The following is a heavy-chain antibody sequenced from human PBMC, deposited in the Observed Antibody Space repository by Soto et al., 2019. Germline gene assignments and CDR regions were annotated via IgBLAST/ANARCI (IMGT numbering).Heavy chain of an antibody. CDR2: IYDSGST. D-gene: IGHD3-16*01. V-gene: IGHV4-59*01. J-gene: IGHJ5*02. Sequence: PSETLSLTCTVSGASISSYYWSWIRQVPGKGLEWIGYIYDSGSTNYKSSLKSRVTISVDTSKNQFSLKLNSVTAADTAVYYCARETQKGGWFDPWGQGTTVTVSS. CDR1: GASISSYY. CDR3: ARETQKGGWFDP.